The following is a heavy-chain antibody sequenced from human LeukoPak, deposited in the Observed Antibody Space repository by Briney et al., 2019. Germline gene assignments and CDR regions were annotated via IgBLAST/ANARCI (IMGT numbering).Heavy chain of an antibody. CDR2: IYSSGST. CDR3: ARGIPGDPPAFDI. Sequence: SEALSLTCTVSGGSISSYNWHWIRQPAGKGLEWIGRIYSSGSTNYNPSLKSRVTMSVDTSKNQFSLKLNSVTAADTAVFYCARGIPGDPPAFDIWGQGTMVTVSS. V-gene: IGHV4-4*07. J-gene: IGHJ3*02. CDR1: GGSISSYN. D-gene: IGHD4-17*01.